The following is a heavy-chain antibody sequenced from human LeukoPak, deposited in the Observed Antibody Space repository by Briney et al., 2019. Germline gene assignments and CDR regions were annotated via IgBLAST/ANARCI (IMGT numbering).Heavy chain of an antibody. CDR1: GFTFSSYE. V-gene: IGHV3-21*01. D-gene: IGHD2-2*01. J-gene: IGHJ1*01. CDR2: ISSSSSYI. CDR3: ARDPSVVPAAKGRYFQH. Sequence: GGSLRLSCAASGFTFSSYEMNWVRQAPGRGVEWVSSISSSSSYIYYADSVKGRFTISRDNAKNSLYLQMNSLRAEDTAVYYCARDPSVVPAAKGRYFQHWGQGTLVTVSS.